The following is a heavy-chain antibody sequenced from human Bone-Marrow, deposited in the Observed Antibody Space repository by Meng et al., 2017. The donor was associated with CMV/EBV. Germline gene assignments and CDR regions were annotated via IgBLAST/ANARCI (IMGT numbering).Heavy chain of an antibody. D-gene: IGHD2-2*01. CDR1: GFTFSTYA. CDR2: IRSSSDTI. J-gene: IGHJ4*02. Sequence: GESLKISCAASGFTFSTYAMNWVRQAPGKGLEWIAHIRSSSDTIYYADSVKGRFTISRDNAKNSLYLQMNSLRAEDTAVYYCARDPEDDQLLTFDYWGQGTLATVSS. CDR3: ARDPEDDQLLTFDY. V-gene: IGHV3-48*04.